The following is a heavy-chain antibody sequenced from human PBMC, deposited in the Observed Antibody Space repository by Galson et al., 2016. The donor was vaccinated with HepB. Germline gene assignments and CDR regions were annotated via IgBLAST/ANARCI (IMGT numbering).Heavy chain of an antibody. J-gene: IGHJ4*02. CDR1: GFTFSSYA. V-gene: IGHV3-23*01. D-gene: IGHD7-27*01. CDR3: AKDTGFFQY. Sequence: SLRLSCAASGFTFSSYALSWVRQAPGKGLEWVSGISYNGDTTYYADSVKGRFTISRDNSKNTLYLQMDSLRAEDTAVYYCAKDTGFFQYWGQGTLVTVSS. CDR2: ISYNGDTT.